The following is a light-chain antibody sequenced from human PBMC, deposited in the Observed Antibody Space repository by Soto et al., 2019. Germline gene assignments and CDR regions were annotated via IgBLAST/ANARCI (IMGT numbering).Light chain of an antibody. Sequence: DIQMTQSPSSVSASVGDRVTITCRASQGIGRWLAWYQQKPGKPPKLLIYAASRLQTGLPSRFSGSGSGTDATLTIGRPQPEDFASYHCQQTNRFPPTFGGRTKVEIQ. J-gene: IGKJ4*01. CDR1: QGIGRW. V-gene: IGKV1D-12*01. CDR2: AAS. CDR3: QQTNRFPPT.